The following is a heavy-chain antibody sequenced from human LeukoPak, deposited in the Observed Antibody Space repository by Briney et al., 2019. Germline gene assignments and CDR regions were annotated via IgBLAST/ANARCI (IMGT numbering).Heavy chain of an antibody. CDR2: IYSGGST. D-gene: IGHD3-22*01. CDR1: GFTVSSNY. CDR3: AKEEVISGNHGVYFDY. V-gene: IGHV3-66*02. J-gene: IGHJ4*02. Sequence: GGSLRLSCAASGFTVSSNYMSWVRPAPGKGLEGVSVIYSGGSTYYADSVKGRFTISRDNSKNTLYLQMNSLRAEDTAVYYCAKEEVISGNHGVYFDYWGQGTLVTVSS.